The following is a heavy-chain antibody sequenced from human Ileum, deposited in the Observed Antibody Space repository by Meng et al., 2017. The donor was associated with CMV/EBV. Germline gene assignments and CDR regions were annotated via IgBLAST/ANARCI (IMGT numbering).Heavy chain of an antibody. J-gene: IGHJ4*02. Sequence: QVQLQRGGQGLLKPSETLSLTCAVYGGSLRGHYCNWIRQSPGNGLQWIAEINHVGRTNSNPSLASRVTISQDTSKNQCSLKLNSVTVADSAVYYCARGLFRYPAYFDLWGQGTLVTVSS. CDR1: GGSLRGHY. CDR3: ARGLFRYPAYFDL. D-gene: IGHD3-16*02. CDR2: INHVGRT. V-gene: IGHV4-34*01.